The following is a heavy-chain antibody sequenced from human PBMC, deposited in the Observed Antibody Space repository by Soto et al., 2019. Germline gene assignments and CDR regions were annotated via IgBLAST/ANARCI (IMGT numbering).Heavy chain of an antibody. J-gene: IGHJ4*02. CDR1: GFIFSSYS. CDR2: ISSGSSTI. CDR3: ARRGGISFDY. Sequence: EVQLVESGGGLVQPGGSLRLSCVVSGFIFSSYSMNWVRQAPGKGLEWVSYISSGSSTIYYADSVKGRFTISRDNAKNSLYVQMTSLRAEYTAVYYCARRGGISFDYWGQGTLVTVSS. V-gene: IGHV3-48*01.